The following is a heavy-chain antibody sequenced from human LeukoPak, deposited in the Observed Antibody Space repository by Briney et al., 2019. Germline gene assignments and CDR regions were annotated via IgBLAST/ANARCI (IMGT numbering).Heavy chain of an antibody. Sequence: SQTLSLTCTVSGCSISSGSYYWSWIRQPAGKGLECIGRNYTSGCTNYNPSLNSRVTITVDTSKNQFSLMLSSVTAADAAVYYCARAQDFWSGYRHFDIWGQGTMVTVSS. D-gene: IGHD3-3*01. CDR3: ARAQDFWSGYRHFDI. J-gene: IGHJ3*02. V-gene: IGHV4-61*02. CDR1: GCSISSGSYY. CDR2: NYTSGCT.